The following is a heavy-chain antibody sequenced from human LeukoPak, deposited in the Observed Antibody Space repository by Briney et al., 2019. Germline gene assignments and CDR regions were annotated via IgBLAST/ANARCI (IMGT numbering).Heavy chain of an antibody. CDR1: GGSISIYY. Sequence: SETLSLTCAVSGGSISIYYWTWIRQPPGKGLEWIGDIFYSGSTNYNPSLKSRVTISVDTSKNQFSLKLSSVTAADTAVYYCARSEFSSGWYYFDYWGQGTLVTVSS. V-gene: IGHV4-59*12. J-gene: IGHJ4*02. D-gene: IGHD6-19*01. CDR2: IFYSGST. CDR3: ARSEFSSGWYYFDY.